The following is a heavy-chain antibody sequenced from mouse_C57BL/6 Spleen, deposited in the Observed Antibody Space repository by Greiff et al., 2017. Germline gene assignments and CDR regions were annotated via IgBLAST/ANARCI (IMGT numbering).Heavy chain of an antibody. V-gene: IGHV1-69*01. CDR2: IDPSDSYT. J-gene: IGHJ1*03. D-gene: IGHD2-2*01. CDR1: GYTFTSYW. CDR3: ARYYYGYPDV. Sequence: QVQLQQPGAELVMPGASVKLSCKASGYTFTSYWMHWVKQRPGQGLEWIGEIDPSDSYTNYNQKFKGKSTLTVDKSSSTAYMQLSSLTSEDSAVYYCARYYYGYPDVWGKGTTVTVSS.